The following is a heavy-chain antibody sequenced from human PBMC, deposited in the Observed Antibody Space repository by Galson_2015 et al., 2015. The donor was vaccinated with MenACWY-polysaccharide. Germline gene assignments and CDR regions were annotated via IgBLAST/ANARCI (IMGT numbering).Heavy chain of an antibody. CDR2: INPSGAGT. CDR3: AREVETALANGHSFFYGMDV. CDR1: GYTFTSYY. D-gene: IGHD5-18*01. V-gene: IGHV1-46*01. J-gene: IGHJ6*02. Sequence: SVKVSCKASGYTFTSYYMHWVRQAPGQGLEWMGIINPSGAGTSYAQKFQGRVTMTRDTSTDTVYMELSSLRSEDTAVYYCAREVETALANGHSFFYGMDVWGQGTPVTVSS.